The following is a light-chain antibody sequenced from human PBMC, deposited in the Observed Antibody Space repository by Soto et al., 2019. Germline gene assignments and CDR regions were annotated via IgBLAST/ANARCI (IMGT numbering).Light chain of an antibody. V-gene: IGKV3-15*01. Sequence: EIVMTQSPATLSVSPGERATLSCRASQSVSSKLVWYQQKPGQAPRVLIYGASTRATGIPARFSGSGSGTEFTLIISSLQSEDFAVYYCQHYNDWPPTWTFGQGTRVEIK. CDR1: QSVSSK. CDR2: GAS. J-gene: IGKJ1*01. CDR3: QHYNDWPPTWT.